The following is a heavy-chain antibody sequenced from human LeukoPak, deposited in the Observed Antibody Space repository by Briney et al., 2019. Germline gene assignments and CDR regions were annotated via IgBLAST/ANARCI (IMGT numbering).Heavy chain of an antibody. CDR2: ISSSSSYI. CDR3: ARVTTLYCSSTSCFSSAFDI. CDR1: GFTFSSYS. Sequence: GSLRLSCAASGFTFSSYSMNWVRQAPGKGLEWVSSISSSSSYIYYADSVKGRFTISRDNAKNSLYLQMNSLRAEDTAVYYCARVTTLYCSSTSCFSSAFDIWGQGTMVTVSS. J-gene: IGHJ3*02. V-gene: IGHV3-21*01. D-gene: IGHD2-2*01.